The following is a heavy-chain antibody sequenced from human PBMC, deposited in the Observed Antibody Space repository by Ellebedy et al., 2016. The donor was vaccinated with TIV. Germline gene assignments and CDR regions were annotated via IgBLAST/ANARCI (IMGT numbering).Heavy chain of an antibody. CDR1: GYTLTGPY. D-gene: IGHD2-2*01. CDR3: ARGCSTTTCSGDYSYAMAV. Sequence: AASVKVSCKASGYTLTGPYMHWVRHAPGQGLEWMGWINPNRGDTSYAPNFQGRVTMTRDTSISTAYMELRRLRSDDTAVYYCARGCSTTTCSGDYSYAMAVWGQGTTVTVSS. J-gene: IGHJ6*02. CDR2: INPNRGDT. V-gene: IGHV1-2*02.